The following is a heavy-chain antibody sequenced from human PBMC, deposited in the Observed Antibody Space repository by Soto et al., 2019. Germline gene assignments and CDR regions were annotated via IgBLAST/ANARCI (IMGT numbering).Heavy chain of an antibody. V-gene: IGHV1-69*02. J-gene: IGHJ6*03. CDR2: IIPILGIA. D-gene: IGHD1-7*01. Sequence: GASVKVSCKASGGTFSSYTISWVRQAPGQGLEWMGRIIPILGIANYAQKFQGRVTITADKSTSTAYMELSSLRSEDTAVYYCASSRVEWVELRNYYYYMDVWGKGTTVTVSS. CDR1: GGTFSSYT. CDR3: ASSRVEWVELRNYYYYMDV.